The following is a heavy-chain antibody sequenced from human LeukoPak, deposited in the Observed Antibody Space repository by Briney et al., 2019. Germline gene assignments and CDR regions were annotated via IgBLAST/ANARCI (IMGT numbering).Heavy chain of an antibody. V-gene: IGHV4-59*01. Sequence: PSETLSLTCTASGGSISRYSWSWLRQPPGKGLEWIGYIYYSGSTSYNPSLKSRVTISVDTSKNQFSLNLNSVTAADTAVYYCARAAELSYLALWGEGTLVTVSS. D-gene: IGHD2-21*01. CDR1: GGSISRYS. J-gene: IGHJ4*02. CDR3: ARAAELSYLAL. CDR2: IYYSGST.